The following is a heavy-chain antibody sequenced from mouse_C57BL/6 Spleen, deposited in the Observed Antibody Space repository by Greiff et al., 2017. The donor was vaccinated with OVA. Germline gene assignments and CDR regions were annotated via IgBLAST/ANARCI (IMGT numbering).Heavy chain of an antibody. D-gene: IGHD1-1*01. CDR3: AGGNYGSSYGFAY. Sequence: EVKLVESGGGLVKPGGSLKLSCAASGFTFSDSGMHWVRQAPEKGLEWVAYISSGSSTIYYADTVKGRFTISRDNAKNTLFLQMTSLRSEDTAMYYCAGGNYGSSYGFAYWGQGTLVTVSA. V-gene: IGHV5-17*01. CDR2: ISSGSSTI. J-gene: IGHJ3*01. CDR1: GFTFSDSG.